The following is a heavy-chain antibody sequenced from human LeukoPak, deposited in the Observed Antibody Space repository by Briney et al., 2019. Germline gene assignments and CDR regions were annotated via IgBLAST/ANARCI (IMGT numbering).Heavy chain of an antibody. J-gene: IGHJ5*02. V-gene: IGHV1-69*05. CDR3: VRDPSRIAVAAHPNTA. D-gene: IGHD6-19*01. Sequence: SVKVSCKASGGTFSSYAISWVRQAPGQGLEWMGRIIPIFGTANYAQKFQGRVTITTDESTSTAYMELSSLRSEDTAVFYCVRDPSRIAVAAHPNTAWGQGTLVTVSS. CDR2: IIPIFGTA. CDR1: GGTFSSYA.